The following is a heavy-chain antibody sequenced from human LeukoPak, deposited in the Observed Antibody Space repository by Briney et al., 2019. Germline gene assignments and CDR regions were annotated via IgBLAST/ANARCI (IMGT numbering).Heavy chain of an antibody. Sequence: GGSLRLSCAASGFTFSSYAMHWVRQAPGKGLEWVAVISYDGSNKYYADSVKGRFTISRDNSKNTLYLQMNSLRAEDTAVYYCARDSPYYDILTGYYHYYYGMDVWGQGTTVTVSS. V-gene: IGHV3-30-3*01. CDR2: ISYDGSNK. D-gene: IGHD3-9*01. CDR3: ARDSPYYDILTGYYHYYYGMDV. CDR1: GFTFSSYA. J-gene: IGHJ6*02.